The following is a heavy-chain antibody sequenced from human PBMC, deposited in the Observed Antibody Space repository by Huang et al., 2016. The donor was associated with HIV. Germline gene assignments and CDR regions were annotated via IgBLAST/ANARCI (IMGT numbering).Heavy chain of an antibody. J-gene: IGHJ4*02. CDR2: INSDGSST. CDR3: ARDPRIQSWLNFFDY. V-gene: IGHV3-74*01. CDR1: GFSISSYW. Sequence: EVQLVESGGGLVKLGGSLSFSCEASGFSISSYWMHWVRKAPGKGLVWVSRINSDGSSTSYADSVKGRFTISRDNAKNTLYLQMNSLRAEDTAVYYCARDPRIQSWLNFFDYWGQGTLVSVSS. D-gene: IGHD3-22*01.